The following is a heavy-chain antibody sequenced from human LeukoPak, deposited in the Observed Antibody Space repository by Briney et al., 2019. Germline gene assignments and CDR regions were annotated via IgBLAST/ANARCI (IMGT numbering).Heavy chain of an antibody. V-gene: IGHV4-34*01. CDR1: GGSFSGYY. D-gene: IGHD4-23*01. J-gene: IGHJ4*02. CDR3: ARRPNGRNSKFDY. CDR2: INHSGST. Sequence: PSETLSLTCAVYGGSFSGYYWSWIRQPPGKGLEWIGEINHSGSTNYNPSLKSRVTISVDTSKNQFSLKLSSVTAADTAVCYCARRPNGRNSKFDYWGQGTLVTVSS.